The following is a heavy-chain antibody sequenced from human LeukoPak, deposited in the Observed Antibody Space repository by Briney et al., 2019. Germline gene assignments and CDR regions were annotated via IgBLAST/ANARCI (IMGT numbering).Heavy chain of an antibody. CDR2: IYPGDSDT. Sequence: GESLKISCKGSGYSFTSYWIGWVRQMPGKGLEWVGIIYPGDSDTRYSPSFQGQVTISADKSISTAYLQWSSLKASDTAMYYCARLSGYDYYYYYYMDVWGKGTTVTVSS. CDR1: GYSFTSYW. J-gene: IGHJ6*03. V-gene: IGHV5-51*01. CDR3: ARLSGYDYYYYYYMDV. D-gene: IGHD1-1*01.